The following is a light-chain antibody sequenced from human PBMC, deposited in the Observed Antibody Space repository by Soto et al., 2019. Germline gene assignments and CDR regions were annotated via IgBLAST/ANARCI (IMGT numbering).Light chain of an antibody. CDR1: SSNIGINP. CDR3: AAWDDSLNGGV. J-gene: IGLJ3*02. V-gene: IGLV1-44*01. Sequence: QSVLTQPPSASGAPGQTVTISCSGSSSNIGINPVNWYQQVPGTAPKVLMYSNNQRPSGVPDRFSGSKSGTSASLAISGLQSDDEADYYCAAWDDSLNGGVFGGGTKVTVL. CDR2: SNN.